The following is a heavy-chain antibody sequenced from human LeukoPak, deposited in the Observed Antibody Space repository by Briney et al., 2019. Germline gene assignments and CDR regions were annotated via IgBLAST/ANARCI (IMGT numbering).Heavy chain of an antibody. CDR1: GFTFSSYS. J-gene: IGHJ4*02. CDR2: ISSSSSYI. CDR3: TRHFDVVVVAATPEFDY. D-gene: IGHD2-15*01. Sequence: KTGGSLRLSCAASGFTFSSYSMNWVRQAPGKGLEWVSSISSSSSYIYYAGSVKGRFTISRDDSKNTAYLQMNSLKTEDTAVYYCTRHFDVVVVAATPEFDYWGQGTLVTVSS. V-gene: IGHV3-21*04.